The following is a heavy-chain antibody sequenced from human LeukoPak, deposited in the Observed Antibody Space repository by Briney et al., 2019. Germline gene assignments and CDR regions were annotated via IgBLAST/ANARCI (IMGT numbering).Heavy chain of an antibody. CDR2: ISSSSSYI. CDR1: GFTVSSNY. CDR3: SRGLGWIHS. Sequence: GGSLRLSCAASGFTVSSNYMSWVRQAPGKGLEWVSSISSSSSYIHYADSVKGRFTISRDNAKNSLYLQMNSLRAGDTAVYYCSRGLGWIHSWGQGTLVTVSS. J-gene: IGHJ5*02. V-gene: IGHV3-21*01. D-gene: IGHD5-18*01.